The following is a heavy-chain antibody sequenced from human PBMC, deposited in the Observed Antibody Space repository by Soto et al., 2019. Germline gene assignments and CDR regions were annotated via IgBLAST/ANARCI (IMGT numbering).Heavy chain of an antibody. D-gene: IGHD3-9*01. J-gene: IGHJ4*02. CDR2: INAGNGNT. V-gene: IGHV1-3*01. CDR3: ASSPFRDILTGYFDY. CDR1: GYTFTSYA. Sequence: ASVKVSCKASGYTFTSYAMHWVRQAPGQRLEWMGWINAGNGNTKYSQKFQGRVTISVDTSKNQFSLKLSSVTAADTAVYYCASSPFRDILTGYFDYWGQGTLVTVSS.